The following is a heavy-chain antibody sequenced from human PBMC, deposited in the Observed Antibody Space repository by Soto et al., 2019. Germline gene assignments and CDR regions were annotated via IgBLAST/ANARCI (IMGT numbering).Heavy chain of an antibody. D-gene: IGHD6-6*01. J-gene: IGHJ5*02. Sequence: GGSLRLSCADSGFTFSSYSMNWVRQAPGKGPERVSSISSSSSYIYYADSVKGRFTISRDNAKNSLYLQMNSLRAEDTAVYYCARGSVEYSSSRSDWFDPWGQRTLVTVYS. CDR3: ARGSVEYSSSRSDWFDP. CDR1: GFTFSSYS. V-gene: IGHV3-21*01. CDR2: ISSSSSYI.